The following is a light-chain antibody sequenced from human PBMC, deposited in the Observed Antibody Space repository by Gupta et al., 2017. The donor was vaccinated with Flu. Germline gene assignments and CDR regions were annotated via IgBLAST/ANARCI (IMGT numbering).Light chain of an antibody. J-gene: IGLJ1*01. V-gene: IGLV1-40*01. Sequence: QSVLTQPPSVSGAPGQLVTISCTGSSSTNGRGYDVSWYQQLTATAPNLLMYGKNSRTSGVPDRFSGSKSGTTASVAITRLQAEDEADYYCQSQDSSTSGYVFGTGTKFTVL. CDR2: GKN. CDR1: SSTNGRGYD. CDR3: QSQDSSTSGYV.